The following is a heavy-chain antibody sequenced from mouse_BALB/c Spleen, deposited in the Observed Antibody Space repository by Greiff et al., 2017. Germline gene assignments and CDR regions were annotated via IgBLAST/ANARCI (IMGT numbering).Heavy chain of an antibody. V-gene: IGHV5-9-4*01. Sequence: EVKLMESGGGLVKPGGSLKLSCAASGFTFSSYAMSWVRQSPEKRLEWVAEISSGGSYTYYPDTVTGRFTISRDNAKNTLYLEMSSLRSEDTAMYYCARKNYYGSSYGYFDVWGAGTTVTVSA. J-gene: IGHJ1*01. CDR3: ARKNYYGSSYGYFDV. CDR1: GFTFSSYA. CDR2: ISSGGSYT. D-gene: IGHD1-1*01.